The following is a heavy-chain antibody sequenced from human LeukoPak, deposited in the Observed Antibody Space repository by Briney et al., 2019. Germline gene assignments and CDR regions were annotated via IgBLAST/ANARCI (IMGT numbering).Heavy chain of an antibody. Sequence: SGPTLVNPTQTLTLTCTFSGFSLRTDGVAVGWIRQPPGKALEWLALIYWDDDERYSPSLKSRLTITKDTSTNQVVLRMANMDPVDTGTYYCVHRKIAPRPLGDYFDYWGQGTLVTVSS. V-gene: IGHV2-5*02. D-gene: IGHD1-26*01. CDR3: VHRKIAPRPLGDYFDY. CDR1: GFSLRTDGVA. CDR2: IYWDDDE. J-gene: IGHJ4*02.